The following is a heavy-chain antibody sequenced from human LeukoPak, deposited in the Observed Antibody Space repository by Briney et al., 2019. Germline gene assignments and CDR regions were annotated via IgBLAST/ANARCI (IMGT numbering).Heavy chain of an antibody. J-gene: IGHJ4*02. CDR3: AKELITYKWNDGRLYY. CDR1: GFTFSTHG. V-gene: IGHV3-30*02. Sequence: GGSLRLSCAASGFTFSTHGMNWVRQAPGKGLEWVAFIHYDGSNKYYADSVKGRFTISRDNSKNTLYLQMNSLRAEDTAVYYCAKELITYKWNDGRLYYWGEGTQLTVSS. CDR2: IHYDGSNK. D-gene: IGHD1-20*01.